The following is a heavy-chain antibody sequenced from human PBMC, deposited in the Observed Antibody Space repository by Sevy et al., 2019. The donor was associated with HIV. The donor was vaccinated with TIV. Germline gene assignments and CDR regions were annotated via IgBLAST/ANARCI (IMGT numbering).Heavy chain of an antibody. CDR2: INPNSGGT. Sequence: ASVKVSCKASGYTFTGYYMHWVRQAPGQGLEWMGWINPNSGGTNYAQKFQGRVTMTRDTSISTAYMELSRLRSDDTAVYYCARDLGYYDSSGYYAFRFNSFDYWGQGTLVTVSS. V-gene: IGHV1-2*02. D-gene: IGHD3-22*01. J-gene: IGHJ4*02. CDR3: ARDLGYYDSSGYYAFRFNSFDY. CDR1: GYTFTGYY.